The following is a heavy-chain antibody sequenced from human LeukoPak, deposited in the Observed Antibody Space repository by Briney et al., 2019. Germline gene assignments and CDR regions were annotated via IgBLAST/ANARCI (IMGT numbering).Heavy chain of an antibody. V-gene: IGHV1-69*13. J-gene: IGHJ5*02. Sequence: ASVKVSCKASGGTLSSYAISWVRQAPGQGLEWMGGIIPIFGTANYAQKFQGRVTITADESTSTAYMELSSLRSEDTAVYYCARLSGYSGYWNWFDPWGQGTLVTVSS. CDR3: ARLSGYSGYWNWFDP. D-gene: IGHD5-12*01. CDR2: IIPIFGTA. CDR1: GGTLSSYA.